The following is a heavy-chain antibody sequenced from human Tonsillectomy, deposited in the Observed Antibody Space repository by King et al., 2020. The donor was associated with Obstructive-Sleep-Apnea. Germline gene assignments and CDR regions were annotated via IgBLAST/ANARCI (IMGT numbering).Heavy chain of an antibody. CDR1: GGSISSGGYY. J-gene: IGHJ6*02. V-gene: IGHV4-31*03. D-gene: IGHD2-2*01. CDR2: IYYSGST. CDR3: ARDLTGYCSSTSCYGMDV. Sequence: QLQESGPGLVKPSQTLSLTCTVSGGSISSGGYYWRWIRQHPGQGLEWIGYIYYSGSTYYNPSLKSRVTISVDTSKNQFSLNLTSVTAADTAVYYCARDLTGYCSSTSCYGMDVWGQGTTVTVSS.